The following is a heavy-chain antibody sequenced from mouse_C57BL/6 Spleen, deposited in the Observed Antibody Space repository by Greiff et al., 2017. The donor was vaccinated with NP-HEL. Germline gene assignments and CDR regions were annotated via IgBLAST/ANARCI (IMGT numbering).Heavy chain of an antibody. J-gene: IGHJ4*01. Sequence: VQLKQSGPVLVKPGASVKMSCKASGYTFTDYYMNWVKQSHGKSLEWIGVINPYNGGTSYNQKFKGKATSTVDKSSSTAYMELNSLTSEDSAVYYCARRGQLRLPTYYAMDYWGQGTSVTVSS. CDR2: INPYNGGT. CDR1: GYTFTDYY. D-gene: IGHD3-2*02. V-gene: IGHV1-19*01. CDR3: ARRGQLRLPTYYAMDY.